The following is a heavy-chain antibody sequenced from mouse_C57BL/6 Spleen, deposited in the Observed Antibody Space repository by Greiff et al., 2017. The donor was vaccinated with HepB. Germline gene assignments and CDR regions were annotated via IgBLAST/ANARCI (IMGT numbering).Heavy chain of an antibody. D-gene: IGHD1-1*01. Sequence: QVQLKQPGTELVKPGASVKLSCKASGYTFTSYWMHWVQQRPGQGLEWIGNINPSNGGTNYNEKFKSKATLTVDKSSSTAYMQLSSLTSEDSAVYYCAKEGIYYYGSSPFDYWGQGTTLTVSS. CDR2: INPSNGGT. J-gene: IGHJ2*01. CDR3: AKEGIYYYGSSPFDY. V-gene: IGHV1-53*01. CDR1: GYTFTSYW.